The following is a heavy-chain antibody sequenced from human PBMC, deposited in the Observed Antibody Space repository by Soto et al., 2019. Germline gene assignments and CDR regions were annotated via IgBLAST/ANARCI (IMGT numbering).Heavy chain of an antibody. CDR2: ISPIFGAA. Sequence: QVHLEQSGAEMKKPGSSVKVSCQSSGGTFNTYAMNWVRQATGQGPEWIGDISPIFGAANYAPRFQGRVTITAEASTVTSYMQVSRLTSADSALWFCAREVQVHTPAFVCWGQGTLVTVSS. CDR1: GGTFNTYA. D-gene: IGHD3-10*01. J-gene: IGHJ4*02. CDR3: AREVQVHTPAFVC. V-gene: IGHV1-69*01.